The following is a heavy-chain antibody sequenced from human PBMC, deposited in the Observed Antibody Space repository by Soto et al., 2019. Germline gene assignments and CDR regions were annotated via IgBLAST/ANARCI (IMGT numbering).Heavy chain of an antibody. D-gene: IGHD2-2*01. V-gene: IGHV3-33*01. CDR1: GFTFSSYG. Sequence: GGSLRLSCAASGFTFSSYGMHWVRQAPGKGLEWVAVIWYDGSNKYYADSVKGRFTISRDNSKNTLYLQMNSLRAEDTAVYYCARDKDSTRYCSSTSCYPKATNWFDPWGQGTLVTVSS. J-gene: IGHJ5*02. CDR2: IWYDGSNK. CDR3: ARDKDSTRYCSSTSCYPKATNWFDP.